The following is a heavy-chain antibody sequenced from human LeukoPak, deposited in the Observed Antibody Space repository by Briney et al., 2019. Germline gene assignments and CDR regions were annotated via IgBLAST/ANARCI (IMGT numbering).Heavy chain of an antibody. D-gene: IGHD3-16*02. CDR1: GYTFTSYG. CDR2: INPNTGNP. Sequence: EASVKVSCKASGYTFTSYGISWVRQAPGQGLEWMGWINPNTGNPTYAQGFTGRFVFSLDTSVTTTYLQISGLKAEDTAVYYCARAYQRLGGLSFPDSWGQGTLVTVSS. J-gene: IGHJ5*01. CDR3: ARAYQRLGGLSFPDS. V-gene: IGHV7-4-1*02.